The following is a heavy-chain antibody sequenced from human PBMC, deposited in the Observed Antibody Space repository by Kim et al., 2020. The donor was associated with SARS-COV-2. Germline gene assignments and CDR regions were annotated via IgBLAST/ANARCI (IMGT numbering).Heavy chain of an antibody. CDR3: AGAIAAAAKFDF. J-gene: IGHJ4*02. V-gene: IGHV3-11*06. D-gene: IGHD6-13*01. CDR1: GFIFSDYY. Sequence: GGSLRLSCAASGFIFSDYYMTWIRQAPGKGLEWVSSISSSSTYTYYADSVKGRFTISRDNAKNSLFLQMNSLRVDDTAVYYCAGAIAAAAKFDFWGQGTLVTVSS. CDR2: ISSSSTYT.